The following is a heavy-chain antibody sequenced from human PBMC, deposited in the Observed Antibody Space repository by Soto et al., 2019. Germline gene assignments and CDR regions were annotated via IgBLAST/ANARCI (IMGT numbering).Heavy chain of an antibody. V-gene: IGHV1-8*01. CDR2: MNPNSGNT. CDR1: GYTFTSYD. J-gene: IGHJ4*02. Sequence: QVQLVQSGAEVKKPGASVKVSCKASGYTFTSYDINWVRQATGQGLEWMGWMNPNSGNTGYAQKFHGRVTMTRNTSISTAYMELSSLRSEDTAVYYCARAHRRGGSSWFPFAYWGQGTLVTVSS. CDR3: ARAHRRGGSSWFPFAY. D-gene: IGHD6-13*01.